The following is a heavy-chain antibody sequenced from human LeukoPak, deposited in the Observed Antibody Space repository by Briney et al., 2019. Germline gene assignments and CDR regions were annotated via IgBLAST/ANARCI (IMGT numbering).Heavy chain of an antibody. J-gene: IGHJ4*02. CDR2: IGAYNGNT. Sequence: ASVKVSCKASGGTFSSYTISWVRQAPGQGLEWMGWIGAYNGNTNYAQRLQGRVTMTTDTSTSTAYMELRSLRSDDTAVYYCARWKDWNFDYWGQGTLVTVSS. CDR3: ARWKDWNFDY. D-gene: IGHD1-1*01. V-gene: IGHV1-18*01. CDR1: GGTFSSYT.